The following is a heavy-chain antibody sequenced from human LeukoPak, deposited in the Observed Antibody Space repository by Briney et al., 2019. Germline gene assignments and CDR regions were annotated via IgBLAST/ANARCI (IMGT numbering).Heavy chain of an antibody. J-gene: IGHJ4*02. V-gene: IGHV3-23*01. D-gene: IGHD6-19*01. CDR3: ARDPGAYSSGWYGVHFDY. CDR1: GFTFSSYA. Sequence: GGSLRLSCAASGFTFSSYAMSWVRQAPGKGLEWVSGISDSGGSTYYADSVKGRFTISRDNSKNTLYLQMNSLRAEDTAVYYCARDPGAYSSGWYGVHFDYWGQGTLVTVSS. CDR2: ISDSGGST.